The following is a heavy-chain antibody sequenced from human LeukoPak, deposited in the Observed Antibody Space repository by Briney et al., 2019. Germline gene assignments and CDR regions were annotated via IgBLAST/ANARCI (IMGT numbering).Heavy chain of an antibody. CDR3: ARQQLSQLYYFDY. J-gene: IGHJ4*02. CDR1: GGSISSYY. D-gene: IGHD6-13*01. V-gene: IGHV4-59*01. CDR2: IYYSGST. Sequence: PSETLSLTCTVSGGSISSYYWSWIRQPPAKGLDWIGYIYYSGSTNYNPSLKRRVTISVDSSKNQFSLKLSSVTAADAAVYYCARQQLSQLYYFDYWGQGTLVTVSS.